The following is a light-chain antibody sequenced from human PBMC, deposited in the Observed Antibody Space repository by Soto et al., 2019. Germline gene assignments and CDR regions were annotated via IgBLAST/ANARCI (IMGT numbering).Light chain of an antibody. CDR2: EVS. Sequence: QSALTQPASVSGSPGQSITISCTGTSSDVGDYNYVSWYQQHPGKAPKLMIYEVSNRPSGVSNRFSGSKSGNTASLTISGLQAEDEADYYCSPYSTSNTLGSVFGTGTKLTVL. CDR3: SPYSTSNTLGSV. J-gene: IGLJ1*01. V-gene: IGLV2-14*01. CDR1: SSDVGDYNY.